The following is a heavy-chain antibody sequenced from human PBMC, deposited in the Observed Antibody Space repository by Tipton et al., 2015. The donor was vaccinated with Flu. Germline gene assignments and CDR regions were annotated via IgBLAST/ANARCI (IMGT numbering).Heavy chain of an antibody. D-gene: IGHD6-19*01. Sequence: AGSGFTFSTFWMNWVRQAPGKGLEWVAIIKQDASEKLYVDSVEGRFTISRDNAKNSLSLQMDSLRGDDTAVYYCAGGSGWLITDWGQGTLVTVSS. CDR2: IKQDASEK. V-gene: IGHV3-7*01. J-gene: IGHJ4*02. CDR3: AGGSGWLITD. CDR1: GFTFSTFW.